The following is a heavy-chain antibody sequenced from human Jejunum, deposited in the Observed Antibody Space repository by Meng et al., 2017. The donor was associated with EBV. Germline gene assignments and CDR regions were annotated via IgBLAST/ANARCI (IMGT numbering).Heavy chain of an antibody. CDR1: GFTFSTYW. D-gene: IGHD4-11*01. Sequence: VQLVESVGGLFQPGGSLSLSCAASGFTFSTYWMHWVRQTPGKGLEWVSRINNDGSTTQYADSVRGRFTISRDNAKSTLYLQMNSLTAEDTAVYYCARNYRDYWGQGTLVTVSS. V-gene: IGHV3-74*03. CDR3: ARNYRDY. J-gene: IGHJ4*02. CDR2: INNDGSTT.